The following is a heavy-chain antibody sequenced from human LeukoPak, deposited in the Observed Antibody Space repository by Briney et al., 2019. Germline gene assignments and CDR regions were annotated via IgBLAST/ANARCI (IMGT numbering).Heavy chain of an antibody. CDR2: IWYDGSNK. V-gene: IGHV3-33*01. D-gene: IGHD3-3*01. CDR1: GFTFSSYG. J-gene: IGHJ3*02. Sequence: PGGSLRLSCAASGFTFSSYGMHWVRQAPGKGLEWVAVIWYDGSNKYYADSVKGRFTISRDNSKNTLYLQMNSLRAEDTAVYYCARDAGVAWHDAFDIWGQGTMVTVSS. CDR3: ARDAGVAWHDAFDI.